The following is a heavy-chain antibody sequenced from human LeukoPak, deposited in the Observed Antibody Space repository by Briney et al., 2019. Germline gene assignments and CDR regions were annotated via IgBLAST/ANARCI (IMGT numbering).Heavy chain of an antibody. D-gene: IGHD3-10*01. V-gene: IGHV3-13*04. CDR3: ARAGGENYFDY. Sequence: GGSLRLSCAASGFTFSSYDMHWVRQATGKGLEWVSAIGTAGGTYYPGSVKGRFTISRENAKNSLYLQMNSLRAGDTAVYYCARAGGENYFDYWGQGTLVTVSS. J-gene: IGHJ4*02. CDR2: IGTAGGT. CDR1: GFTFSSYD.